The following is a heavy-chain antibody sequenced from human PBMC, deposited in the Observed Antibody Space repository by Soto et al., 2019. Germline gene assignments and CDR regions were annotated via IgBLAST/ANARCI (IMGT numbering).Heavy chain of an antibody. J-gene: IGHJ4*02. CDR1: GGSISSSSYY. Sequence: QLQLQESGPGLVKPSETLSLTCTVSGGSISSSSYYWGWIRQPPGKGLEWIGSIYYSGSTYYNPSLKSRVTISVDTSKNQFSLKLSSVTAADTAVYYCALTRVVTATIDYWGQGTLVTVSS. V-gene: IGHV4-39*01. D-gene: IGHD2-21*02. CDR3: ALTRVVTATIDY. CDR2: IYYSGST.